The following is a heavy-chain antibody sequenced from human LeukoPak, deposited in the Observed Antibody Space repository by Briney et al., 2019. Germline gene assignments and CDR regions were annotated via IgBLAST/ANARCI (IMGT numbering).Heavy chain of an antibody. Sequence: GGSLGLSWVASGFTSRFYAMNWSGKPQGKGLKGVSYISKNSDDIYNADSVRGRFTISRDNAKNSLYLQMNSLRAEDTAVYYCARVRPGYYCDYWGQGILVTVSS. V-gene: IGHV3-21*05. CDR1: GFTSRFYA. CDR2: ISKNSDDI. J-gene: IGHJ4*02. CDR3: ARVRPGYYCDY.